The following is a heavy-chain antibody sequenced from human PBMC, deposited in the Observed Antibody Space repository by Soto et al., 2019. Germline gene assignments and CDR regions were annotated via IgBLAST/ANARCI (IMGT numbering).Heavy chain of an antibody. Sequence: SVKVSCKASGCTFSSYPITWVRQAPGQGLEWMGSIIPIFDSTIYAQKFQGRVSIIADKSTSTDYMELSNLKSEDTALYYCAIEIGTMVIVVAPSAFDIWGRGTMVTVSS. CDR3: AIEIGTMVIVVAPSAFDI. V-gene: IGHV1-69*06. J-gene: IGHJ3*02. CDR1: GCTFSSYP. D-gene: IGHD3-22*01. CDR2: IIPIFDST.